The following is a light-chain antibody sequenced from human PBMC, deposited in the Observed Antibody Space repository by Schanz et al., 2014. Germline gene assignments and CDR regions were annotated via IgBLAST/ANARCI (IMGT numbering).Light chain of an antibody. CDR1: QSVSSY. CDR2: GAS. J-gene: IGKJ3*01. Sequence: EIVLTQSPGTLSVSPGERATLSCRASQSVSSYLAWYQQKPGQTPRLLIYGASSRATGIPDRFSGSGSGTDFTLTISRLEPEDSAVYYCQQYGSSPRGFTFGPGTKVDIK. CDR3: QQYGSSPRGFT. V-gene: IGKV3-20*01.